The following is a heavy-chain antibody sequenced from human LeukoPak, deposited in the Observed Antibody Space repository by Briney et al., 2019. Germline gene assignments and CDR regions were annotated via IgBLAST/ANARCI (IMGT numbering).Heavy chain of an antibody. CDR2: ISGNNGNT. CDR1: GYTFSSYG. J-gene: IGHJ4*02. V-gene: IGHV1-18*01. CDR3: ARDLGTLTQVLLGY. Sequence: ASVKVSCKASGYTFSSYGISWVRQAPGQGLEWMGWISGNNGNTNYVQKFQGRVTMTTDTSRTTAYMELRSLSSDDTAVYYCARDLGTLTQVLLGYWGQGTLVTVSS. D-gene: IGHD1-1*01.